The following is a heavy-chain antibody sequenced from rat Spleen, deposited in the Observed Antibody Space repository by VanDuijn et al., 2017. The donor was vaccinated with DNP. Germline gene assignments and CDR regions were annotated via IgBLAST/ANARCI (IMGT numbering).Heavy chain of an antibody. Sequence: QVQLKESGPVLVQPSQTLSLTCTVSGFSLTTYNMHWVRQPTGKGLEWMGVIWTAGNTDSHLALKSRLSLGRDTSKSQVFLKMNSLQNEDTAIYFCTRTGSYKLGYYFDYWGQGIMVTVSS. V-gene: IGHV2-30*01. J-gene: IGHJ2*01. CDR2: IWTAGNT. CDR3: TRTGSYKLGYYFDY. D-gene: IGHD4-3*01. CDR1: GFSLTTYN.